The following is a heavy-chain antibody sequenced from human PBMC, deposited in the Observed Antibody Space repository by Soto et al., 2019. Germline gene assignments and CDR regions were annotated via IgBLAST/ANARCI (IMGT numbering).Heavy chain of an antibody. Sequence: QVQLQESGPGLVKPSGTLSLTCAVSSGSISSSNWWSWVRQPPGKGLEWIGEIYHSGSTNYNPSLKSRVYISVDKSTNQYSLKLSSVPAADTAVYYCAREAVDCSGGSCLYYFDYWGQGTLVTVSA. J-gene: IGHJ4*02. CDR1: SGSISSSNW. CDR3: AREAVDCSGGSCLYYFDY. V-gene: IGHV4-4*02. CDR2: IYHSGST. D-gene: IGHD2-15*01.